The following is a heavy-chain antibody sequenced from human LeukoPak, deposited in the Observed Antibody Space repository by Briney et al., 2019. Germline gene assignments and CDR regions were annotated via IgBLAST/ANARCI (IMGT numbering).Heavy chain of an antibody. J-gene: IGHJ4*02. CDR1: GGSTSSSSYY. D-gene: IGHD6-13*01. CDR3: ARRTTVAAAGNWVGSFDY. V-gene: IGHV4-39*01. CDR2: IYYSGNT. Sequence: SETLSLTCTVSGGSTSSSSYYWGRIRQPPGKGLEWMGSIYYSGNTYYNPSLESRVTISVDTSKNQFSLRLSSVTAADTAVYYCARRTTVAAAGNWVGSFDYWGQGTLVTVSS.